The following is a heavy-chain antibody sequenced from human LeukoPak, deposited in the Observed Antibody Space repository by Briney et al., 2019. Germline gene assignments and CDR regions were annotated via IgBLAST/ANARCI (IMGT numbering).Heavy chain of an antibody. D-gene: IGHD2-21*02. Sequence: PGRSLRLSCAASGFTFSSYGMHWVRQAPGKGLEWVAVISYDGSNKYYADSVKGRFTISRDNSKNTLYLQMNSLRAEDTAVYYCASIVVVTATLDAFDIWGQGTMVTVSS. CDR3: ASIVVVTATLDAFDI. J-gene: IGHJ3*02. CDR2: ISYDGSNK. V-gene: IGHV3-30*03. CDR1: GFTFSSYG.